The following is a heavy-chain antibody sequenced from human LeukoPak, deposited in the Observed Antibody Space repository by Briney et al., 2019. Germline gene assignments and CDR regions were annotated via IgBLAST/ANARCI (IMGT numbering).Heavy chain of an antibody. CDR2: IYPGDSDT. CDR3: ARQVLGYSSSSHWFDP. J-gene: IGHJ5*02. V-gene: IGHV5-51*01. CDR1: GYSFTSYW. Sequence: GESLKISCKGSGYSFTSYWIGWVRQMPGKSLEWMGIIYPGDSDTRYSPSFQGQVTISADKSISTAYLQWSSLKASDTAMYYCARQVLGYSSSSHWFDPWGQGTLVTVSS. D-gene: IGHD6-6*01.